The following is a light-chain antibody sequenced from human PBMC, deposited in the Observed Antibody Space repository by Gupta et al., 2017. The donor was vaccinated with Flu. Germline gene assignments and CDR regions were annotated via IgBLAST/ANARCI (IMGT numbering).Light chain of an antibody. CDR1: SSDVGTYNR. CDR3: SSYTSSYTFV. Sequence: TSSDVGTYNRVSWYQQPPGTAPKLMIYEVSNRPSGVPDRFSGSKSGNTASLTISGLQGEDEADYYCSSYTSSYTFVFGTGTKVTVL. CDR2: EVS. V-gene: IGLV2-18*02. J-gene: IGLJ1*01.